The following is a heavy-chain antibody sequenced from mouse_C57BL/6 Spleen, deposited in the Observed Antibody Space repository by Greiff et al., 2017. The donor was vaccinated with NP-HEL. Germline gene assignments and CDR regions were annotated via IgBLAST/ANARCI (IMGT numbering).Heavy chain of an antibody. Sequence: QVQLQQPGAELVMPGASVKLSCKASGYTFTSYWLHWVKQRPGQGLEWIGEIDPSDSYTNYNQKCKGKSTLTVDKSSSTAYMQLSSLTSEDSAVYYCARWGAQATAWLAYWGQGTLVTVSA. CDR3: ARWGAQATAWLAY. CDR1: GYTFTSYW. J-gene: IGHJ3*01. D-gene: IGHD3-2*02. CDR2: IDPSDSYT. V-gene: IGHV1-69*01.